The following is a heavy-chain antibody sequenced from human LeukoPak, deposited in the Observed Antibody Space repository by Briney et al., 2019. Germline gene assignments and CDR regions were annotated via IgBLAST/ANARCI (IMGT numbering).Heavy chain of an antibody. J-gene: IGHJ4*02. CDR2: IYTSGYT. V-gene: IGHV4-61*02. Sequence: SQTLSLTCTVSGASVGSGNYYWSWIRQPAGKRLELIGRIYTSGYTDFNPSLKSRVTISVDKSKNQFSLRLNSVTAADTAVCYCAGMIGYFDYRGQGIVVTVSS. CDR3: AGMIGYFDY. CDR1: GASVGSGNYY. D-gene: IGHD3-16*01.